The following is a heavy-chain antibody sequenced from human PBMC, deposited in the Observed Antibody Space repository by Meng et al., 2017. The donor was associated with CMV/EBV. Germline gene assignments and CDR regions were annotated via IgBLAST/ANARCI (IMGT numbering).Heavy chain of an antibody. CDR1: GGSISISSYD. CDR2: IYYSGST. D-gene: IGHD3-16*01. Sequence: ESSPGLLTPSEPLSLTCTVSGGSISISSYDWGWIRQPPGKGLEWLGSIYYSGSTYHNPSHKSRVTISVDTSKNQFSLKLSSVTAADTAVYYCAKDTGFGGYFDYWGQGTLVTVSS. V-gene: IGHV4-39*07. J-gene: IGHJ4*02. CDR3: AKDTGFGGYFDY.